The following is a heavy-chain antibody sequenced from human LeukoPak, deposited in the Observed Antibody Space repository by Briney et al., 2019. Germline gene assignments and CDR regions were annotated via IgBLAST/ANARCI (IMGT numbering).Heavy chain of an antibody. CDR2: INPSGGST. J-gene: IGHJ6*03. Sequence: GASVKVSCKASGYTFTGYYMHWVRQAPGQGLEWMGIINPSGGSTSYAQKFQGRVTMTRDTSTSTVYMELSSLRSEDTAVYYCASQPDLYYYYMDVWGKGTTVTVSS. CDR3: ASQPDLYYYYMDV. CDR1: GYTFTGYY. V-gene: IGHV1-46*03.